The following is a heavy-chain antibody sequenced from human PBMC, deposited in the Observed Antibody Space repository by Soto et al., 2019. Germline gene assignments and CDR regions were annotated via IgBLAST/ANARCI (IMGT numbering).Heavy chain of an antibody. CDR3: AKMYGYCSSTSCSLGSDDAFDI. V-gene: IGHV3-23*01. CDR2: ISGSGGST. CDR1: GFTFSSYA. Sequence: EVQLLESGGGLVQPGGSLRLSCAASGFTFSSYAMSWVRQAPGKGLEWVSAISGSGGSTYYAASVKGRFTISRDNSKNTLYLQMNSLRAEDTAVYYCAKMYGYCSSTSCSLGSDDAFDIWGQGTMVTVSS. D-gene: IGHD2-2*01. J-gene: IGHJ3*02.